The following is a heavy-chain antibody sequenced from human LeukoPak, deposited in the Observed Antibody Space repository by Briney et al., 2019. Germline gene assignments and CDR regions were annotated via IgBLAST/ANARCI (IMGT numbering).Heavy chain of an antibody. Sequence: SSETLSLTCTVSGYSISRGYYWGWIRQPPGKGLEWIGSIYHSGNSYYNPSLKSRVTISVDTSKNQFSLKLSSVTAADTAVYYCARDLRSDYNSWIDDWGQGTPVTVSS. CDR1: GYSISRGYY. J-gene: IGHJ4*02. D-gene: IGHD3-22*01. CDR3: ARDLRSDYNSWIDD. CDR2: IYHSGNS. V-gene: IGHV4-38-2*02.